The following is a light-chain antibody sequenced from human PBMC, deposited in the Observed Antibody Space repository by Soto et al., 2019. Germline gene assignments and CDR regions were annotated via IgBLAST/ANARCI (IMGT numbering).Light chain of an antibody. Sequence: DNQMTQSPSTLSASVGDRVTITCRASQSISSWLAWYQQKPGKAPKLLIYDASSLESGVPSRFSGSGSGTEFTLTISSLQPDDFATYYCQQYNSSPMYTFGQGTKLEIK. CDR2: DAS. CDR1: QSISSW. V-gene: IGKV1-5*01. J-gene: IGKJ2*01. CDR3: QQYNSSPMYT.